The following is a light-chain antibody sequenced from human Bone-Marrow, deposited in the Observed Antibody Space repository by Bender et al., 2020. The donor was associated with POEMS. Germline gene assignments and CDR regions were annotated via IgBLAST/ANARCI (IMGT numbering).Light chain of an antibody. V-gene: IGLV3-1*01. CDR1: YLGDRT. Sequence: SYDLTQPPSLSVSPGQAASITCSGQYLGDRTVAWYQHKPGQPPLLLIYENVHRPSGISERCSGSNSGDTATLTISGTQSIDEADYYCNSRDSSGYHLVFGGGTKLTVL. CDR2: ENV. CDR3: NSRDSSGYHLV. J-gene: IGLJ2*01.